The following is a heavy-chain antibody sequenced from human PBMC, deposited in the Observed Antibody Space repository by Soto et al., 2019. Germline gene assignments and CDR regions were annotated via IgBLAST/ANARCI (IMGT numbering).Heavy chain of an antibody. CDR1: GGSFSSGDYY. J-gene: IGHJ6*02. D-gene: IGHD4-17*01. CDR3: ARIHFGDEPSYYYYGMDV. CDR2: IYYTGST. Sequence: SETLSLTCTVSGGSFSSGDYYWSWVRQPPGKGLEWIGYIYYTGSTLNNPSLKSRVSISIDTSKTQFSLKLSSVTAADTAVYYCARIHFGDEPSYYYYGMDVWGQGTTVTVSS. V-gene: IGHV4-30-4*01.